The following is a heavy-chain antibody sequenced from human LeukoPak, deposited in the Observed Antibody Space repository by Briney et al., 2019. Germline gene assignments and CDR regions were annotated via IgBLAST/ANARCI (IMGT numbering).Heavy chain of an antibody. Sequence: ASVKVSCKASGYSFTGNFIHWVRQAPGQGLEWMGWINPNSGGTDYAQKFQGRITMTRDTSISTAYMELTSLTSDDTAVYYCAKGYCSSNGCHDWFDPWGQGTLVTVSS. J-gene: IGHJ5*02. V-gene: IGHV1-2*02. CDR1: GYSFTGNF. D-gene: IGHD2-2*01. CDR3: AKGYCSSNGCHDWFDP. CDR2: INPNSGGT.